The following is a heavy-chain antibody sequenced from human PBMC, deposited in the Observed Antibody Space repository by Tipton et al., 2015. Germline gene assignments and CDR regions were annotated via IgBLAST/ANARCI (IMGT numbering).Heavy chain of an antibody. Sequence: SLRLSCAASGFTFSNYAMSWVRQAPGKGLEWVSAISGSGGSTYYADSADSVKGRFTISRDNSKNTLYLQMNSLIAEDTAVYYCARDVGWGYDIFTGYYVGGLDPWGQGTLVIVSS. CDR2: ISGSGGST. V-gene: IGHV3-23*01. CDR1: GFTFSNYA. J-gene: IGHJ5*02. D-gene: IGHD3-9*01. CDR3: ARDVGWGYDIFTGYYVGGLDP.